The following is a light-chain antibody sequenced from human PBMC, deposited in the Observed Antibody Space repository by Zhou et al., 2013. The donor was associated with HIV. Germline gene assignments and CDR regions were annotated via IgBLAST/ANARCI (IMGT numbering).Light chain of an antibody. J-gene: IGKJ1*01. Sequence: DIQMTQSPSSLSASVGDRVTITCQASQDITDFLNWYQQKPGKAPKLLIYDASTLKPGVPSRFSGGGSGTDFTFTITSLQPEDIATYYCQQFADLPRTFGQGTQVEVK. V-gene: IGKV1-33*01. CDR2: DAS. CDR3: QQFADLPRT. CDR1: QDITDF.